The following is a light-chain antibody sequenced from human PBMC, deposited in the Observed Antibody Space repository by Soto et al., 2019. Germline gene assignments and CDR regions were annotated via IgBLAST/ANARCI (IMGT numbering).Light chain of an antibody. CDR1: QRLVHSDGIAY. CDR2: KVS. CDR3: MQGTHWPIT. J-gene: IGKJ5*01. Sequence: DVVMTQSPLSLPVTLGQPASISCRSNQRLVHSDGIAYFSWFQQRPGRSPRRLIYKVSNRDSGVPARFSGSGSGTDFALKISRVEAEDVGVYYCMQGTHWPITFGQWTRLEIK. V-gene: IGKV2-30*02.